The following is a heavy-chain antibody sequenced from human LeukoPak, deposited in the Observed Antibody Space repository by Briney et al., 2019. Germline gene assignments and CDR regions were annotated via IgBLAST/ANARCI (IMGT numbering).Heavy chain of an antibody. J-gene: IGHJ3*02. Sequence: SETLSLTCTVSGGSISSGDYYWSWIRQPPGKGLEWIGYIYYSGNTYYNPSLKSRVTISVDTSKNQFSLKLSSVTAADTAVYYCARDVSLVRAFDIWGQGTMVTVSS. CDR1: GGSISSGDYY. V-gene: IGHV4-30-4*01. CDR3: ARDVSLVRAFDI. D-gene: IGHD6-13*01. CDR2: IYYSGNT.